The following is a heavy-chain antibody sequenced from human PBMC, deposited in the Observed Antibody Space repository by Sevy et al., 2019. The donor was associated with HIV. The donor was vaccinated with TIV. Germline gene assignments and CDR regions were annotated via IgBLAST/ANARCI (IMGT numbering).Heavy chain of an antibody. CDR1: GFTFSDYY. J-gene: IGHJ4*02. Sequence: GGSLRLSCAASGFTFSDYYMSWIRQAPGKGLEWVSYISSSSSYTNYADSVKGRFTISSDNAKNSLYLQMNSLGAEDTAVYYCARDRYYDSSGSLLDWGQGTLVTVSS. V-gene: IGHV3-11*06. CDR2: ISSSSSYT. D-gene: IGHD3-22*01. CDR3: ARDRYYDSSGSLLD.